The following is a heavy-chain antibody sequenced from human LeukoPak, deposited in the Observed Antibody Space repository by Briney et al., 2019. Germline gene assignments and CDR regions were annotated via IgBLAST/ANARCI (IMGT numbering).Heavy chain of an antibody. CDR3: ARLGSSGYYPYYFDY. CDR2: IYYSGST. D-gene: IGHD3-22*01. CDR1: GGSFSGYY. Sequence: SETLSLTCAVYGGSFSGYYWSWIRQPPGKGLEWIGYIYYSGSTYYNPSLKSRVTISVDTSKNQFSLKLSSVTAADTAVYYCARLGSSGYYPYYFDYWGQGTLVTVSS. V-gene: IGHV4-34*09. J-gene: IGHJ4*02.